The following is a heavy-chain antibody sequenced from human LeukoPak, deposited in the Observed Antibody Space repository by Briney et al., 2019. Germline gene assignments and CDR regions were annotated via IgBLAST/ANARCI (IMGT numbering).Heavy chain of an antibody. Sequence: PGGSLRLSCAASGFIVSSNYMSWVRQAPGKGLEWVSVIYSGGSIYYADSVKGRFTISRDNSKNTLYLQMNSLRAEDTAVYYCARDQVGSTAVEWGQGTLVTASS. CDR3: ARDQVGSTAVE. D-gene: IGHD4-23*01. CDR2: IYSGGSI. J-gene: IGHJ4*02. CDR1: GFIVSSNY. V-gene: IGHV3-66*02.